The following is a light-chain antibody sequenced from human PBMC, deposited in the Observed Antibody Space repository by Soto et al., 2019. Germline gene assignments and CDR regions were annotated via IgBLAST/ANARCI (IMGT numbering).Light chain of an antibody. CDR3: SSHTSANTRV. J-gene: IGLJ1*01. CDR1: SSDVGRYDY. V-gene: IGLV2-14*01. Sequence: SVLSQPASVSGSPGQSVAFSCTGTSSDVGRYDYVSWYQQHPDKAPKLMIYEVTKRPSGVSNRFSGSKSGNTASLTISGLQPEDEADYCCSSHTSANTRVFGSGTKVTVL. CDR2: EVT.